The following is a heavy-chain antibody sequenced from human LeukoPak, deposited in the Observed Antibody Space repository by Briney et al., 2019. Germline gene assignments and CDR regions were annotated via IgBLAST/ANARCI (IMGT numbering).Heavy chain of an antibody. V-gene: IGHV4-30-4*08. CDR2: IYYSGST. D-gene: IGHD4-23*01. J-gene: IGHJ1*01. Sequence: SETLSLTCTVSGGSISSGDYYWSWIRQPPGKGLEWIGYIYYSGSTYYNPSLKSRVTISVDTSKNQFSLKLSSVTAADTAVYYCASSTVVTPALVKYLQHWGQGTLVTVSS. CDR3: ASSTVVTPALVKYLQH. CDR1: GGSISSGDYY.